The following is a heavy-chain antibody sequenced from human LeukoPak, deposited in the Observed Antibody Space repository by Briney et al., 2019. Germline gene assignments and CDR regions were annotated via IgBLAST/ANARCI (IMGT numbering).Heavy chain of an antibody. CDR2: INRDGSST. CDR3: ARDMTGYSDY. CDR1: GFTFSNYW. J-gene: IGHJ4*02. Sequence: PGGSLRLSCAASGFTFSNYWIHWVRQAPGKGLVWVSRINRDGSSTNYADSVKGRFTISRDNAKNTLYLQMNSLRAEDTAVCYCARDMTGYSDYWGQGTLVTVSS. V-gene: IGHV3-74*01. D-gene: IGHD3-9*01.